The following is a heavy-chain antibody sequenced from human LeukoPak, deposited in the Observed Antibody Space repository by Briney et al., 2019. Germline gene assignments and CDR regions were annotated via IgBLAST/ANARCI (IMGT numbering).Heavy chain of an antibody. J-gene: IGHJ6*03. CDR2: INPSGGST. CDR3: ARGGSSGYYYMDV. CDR1: GYTFTSYY. V-gene: IGHV1-46*01. Sequence: ASVKVSCKASGYTFTSYYMHWVRQAPGQGLEWMGIINPSGGSTSYAQKFQGRVTMTRDMSTSTVYMELSSLRSEDMAVYYCARGGSSGYYYMDVWGKGTTVTVSS. D-gene: IGHD6-6*01.